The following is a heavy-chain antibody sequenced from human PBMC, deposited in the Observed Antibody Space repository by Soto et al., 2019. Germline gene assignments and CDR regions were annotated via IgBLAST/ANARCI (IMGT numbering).Heavy chain of an antibody. D-gene: IGHD6-6*01. CDR2: MNPNSGNT. CDR3: ARRGLSSSSTFRYFYYGMDA. Sequence: QVQLVQSGAEVKKPGASVKVSCKASGYTFTSYDFNWVRQATGQGLEWMGWMNPNSGNTGYAQKFQGRVTMTRNTAISTAYMELSSLRSDDTAVYYCARRGLSSSSTFRYFYYGMDAWGQGTTGTVSS. V-gene: IGHV1-8*01. J-gene: IGHJ6*02. CDR1: GYTFTSYD.